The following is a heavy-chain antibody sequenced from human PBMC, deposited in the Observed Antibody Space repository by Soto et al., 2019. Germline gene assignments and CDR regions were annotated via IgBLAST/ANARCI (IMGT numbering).Heavy chain of an antibody. CDR2: VSHHGALQ. V-gene: IGHV3-30*18. D-gene: IGHD4-4*01. CDR1: GFTFSDYG. Sequence: QVHLLESGGGVVQPGRSLRLSCAASGFTFSDYGMQWFRQAPGKGLEWVAVVSHHGALQFYADSVKGRFFISRDNSEKAVFLQMNSLRPEDTAIYYCVQDATVKIAHHFDYWGQGTLVTVSS. CDR3: VQDATVKIAHHFDY. J-gene: IGHJ4*02.